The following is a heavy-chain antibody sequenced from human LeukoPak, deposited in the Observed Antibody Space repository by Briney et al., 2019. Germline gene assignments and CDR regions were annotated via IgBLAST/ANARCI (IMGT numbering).Heavy chain of an antibody. CDR1: GFTFSRYA. CDR2: ISSNGGST. V-gene: IGHV3-64D*06. Sequence: GGSLRLSRSASGFTFSRYAMHWVRQAPGKGLEYVSAISSNGGSTYYADSVKGRFTISRDNSKNTLYLQMSSLRPEDTAVYYCLKDLRDIAVAATPDYWGQGTLVTVSS. J-gene: IGHJ4*02. D-gene: IGHD6-13*01. CDR3: LKDLRDIAVAATPDY.